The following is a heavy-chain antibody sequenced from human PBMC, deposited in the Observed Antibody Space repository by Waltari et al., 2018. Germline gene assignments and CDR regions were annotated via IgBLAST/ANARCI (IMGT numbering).Heavy chain of an antibody. CDR1: GGSFSGYY. V-gene: IGHV4-34*01. Sequence: QVQLQQWGAGLLKPSETLSLTCAVYGGSFSGYYWSWIRQPPGKGLEWIGEINHSGSTNDNPSLKSRVTISVDTAKNQFSLKLSSVTSADTAVYYCARVRGNDSGAFDIWGQGTMVTVSS. J-gene: IGHJ3*02. CDR2: INHSGST. D-gene: IGHD4-17*01. CDR3: ARVRGNDSGAFDI.